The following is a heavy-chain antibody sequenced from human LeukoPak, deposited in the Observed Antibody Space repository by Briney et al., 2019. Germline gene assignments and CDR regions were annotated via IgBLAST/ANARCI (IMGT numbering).Heavy chain of an antibody. Sequence: GASVTVSCKASGGTFSSYAISWVRQAPGQGLEWMGGIIPIFGTANYAQKFQGRVTITADESTSTAYMELSSLRSEDTAVYYCAKGCYDFWSGYSLTHFDYWGQGTLVTVSS. CDR3: AKGCYDFWSGYSLTHFDY. D-gene: IGHD3-3*01. CDR1: GGTFSSYA. V-gene: IGHV1-69*13. J-gene: IGHJ4*02. CDR2: IIPIFGTA.